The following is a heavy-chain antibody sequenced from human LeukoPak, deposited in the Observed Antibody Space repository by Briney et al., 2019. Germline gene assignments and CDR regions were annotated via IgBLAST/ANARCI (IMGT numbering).Heavy chain of an antibody. CDR3: ASRMITMVRGVIIGSGYYGMDV. CDR2: INHSGST. CDR1: GGSFSGYY. J-gene: IGHJ6*02. V-gene: IGHV4-34*01. Sequence: SETLSLTCAVYGGSFSGYYWSWIRQPPGKGLEWIGKINHSGSTNYNPSLKSRVTISVDTSKNQFSLKLSSVTAADTAVYYCASRMITMVRGVIIGSGYYGMDVWGQGTTVTVSS. D-gene: IGHD3-10*01.